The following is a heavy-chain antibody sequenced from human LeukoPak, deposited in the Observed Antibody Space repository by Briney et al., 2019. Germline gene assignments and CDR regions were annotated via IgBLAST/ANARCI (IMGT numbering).Heavy chain of an antibody. J-gene: IGHJ4*02. V-gene: IGHV3-23*01. CDR2: ISGSGGST. CDR3: AKHGIRYFDWLPRYFDY. CDR1: GFTLSSYV. Sequence: VGSLRLSCAASGFTLSSYVMSWVRQAPVKGLEWVPAISGSGGSTYYADSVKSRFTISRDNSKNTLYLQMNSLRAEDTAVYFRAKHGIRYFDWLPRYFDYWGQGTLVTVSS. D-gene: IGHD3-9*01.